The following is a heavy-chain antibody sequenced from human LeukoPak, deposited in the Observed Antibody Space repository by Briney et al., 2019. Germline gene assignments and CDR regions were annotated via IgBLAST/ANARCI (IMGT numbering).Heavy chain of an antibody. V-gene: IGHV3-23*01. CDR1: GFTFSSYA. Sequence: GGSLRLSCAASGFTFSSYAMSWVRQAPGKGLEWVSAISGSGVSTYYADSVKGRFTISRDNSKNTLYLQMNSLRAEDTAVYFCAKDRSDYGGYPPGAFDIWGQGAMVTVSS. J-gene: IGHJ3*02. D-gene: IGHD4-17*01. CDR2: ISGSGVST. CDR3: AKDRSDYGGYPPGAFDI.